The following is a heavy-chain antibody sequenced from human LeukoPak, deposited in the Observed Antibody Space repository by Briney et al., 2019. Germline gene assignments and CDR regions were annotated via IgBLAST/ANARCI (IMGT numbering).Heavy chain of an antibody. D-gene: IGHD2/OR15-2a*01. J-gene: IGHJ4*02. Sequence: GRSLRLSCAASGFSFNSHAMHWVRQAPGKGLEWVSIISTDGNNEDYVDSVRGRFTISRDNSKNTLYLQMNSLRAEDTAVYYRARGCASQYCFIIDFWGQGTLVTVSS. CDR3: ARGCASQYCFIIDF. V-gene: IGHV3-30*03. CDR2: ISTDGNNE. CDR1: GFSFNSHA.